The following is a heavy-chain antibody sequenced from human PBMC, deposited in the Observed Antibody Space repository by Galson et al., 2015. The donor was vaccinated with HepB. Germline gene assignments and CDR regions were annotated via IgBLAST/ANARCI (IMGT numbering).Heavy chain of an antibody. Sequence: SLRLSCAASGFTFRNHGMHWVRQAPGKGLEWVAVIYYDGSLQYYANSVNGRFHISRDNSKNTLYLQMNSLRAEDTAVYYCGRDRSARYLDVWGMGTTVTVSS. CDR2: IYYDGSLQ. J-gene: IGHJ6*04. CDR1: GFTFRNHG. CDR3: GRDRSARYLDV. V-gene: IGHV3-33*01. D-gene: IGHD3-10*01.